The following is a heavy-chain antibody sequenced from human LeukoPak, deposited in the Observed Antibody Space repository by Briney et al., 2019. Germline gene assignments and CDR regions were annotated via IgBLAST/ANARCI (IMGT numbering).Heavy chain of an antibody. CDR1: GYTFSSYG. CDR2: ISAYNGNT. V-gene: IGHV1-18*01. D-gene: IGHD3-22*01. J-gene: IGHJ4*02. CDR3: ARGEYYYDSSGYPKDY. Sequence: GASVKVSCKASGYTFSSYGISWVRQAPGQGLEWMGWISAYNGNTNYAQKLQGRLTMTTDTSTSTAYMEVRSLRSDDTAVYYCARGEYYYDSSGYPKDYWGQGTLVTVSS.